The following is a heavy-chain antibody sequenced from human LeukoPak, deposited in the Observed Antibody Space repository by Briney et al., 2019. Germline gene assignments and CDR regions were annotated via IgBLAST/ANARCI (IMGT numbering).Heavy chain of an antibody. CDR1: GGTFSSYA. Sequence: ASVKVSCKASGGTFSSYAISWVRQAPGQGLEWMGIINPSGGSTSYAQKFQGRVTMTRDTSISTAYMELSRLRSDDTAVYYCARGLAARPWWFDPWGQGTLVTVSS. CDR2: INPSGGST. V-gene: IGHV1-46*01. J-gene: IGHJ5*02. D-gene: IGHD6-6*01. CDR3: ARGLAARPWWFDP.